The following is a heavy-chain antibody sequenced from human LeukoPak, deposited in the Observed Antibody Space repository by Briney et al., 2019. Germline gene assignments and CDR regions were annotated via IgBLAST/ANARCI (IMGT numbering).Heavy chain of an antibody. J-gene: IGHJ4*02. CDR1: GFTFSSYA. CDR2: ISGSGGST. Sequence: GGSLRLSCAASGFTFSSYAMSWVRQTPGKGLEWVSAISGSGGSTYYAHSVKGRFTISRHNSKNTLYLQMNSLRAEDTAVYYCAKDMGSSGPPLGYWGQGTLVTVPS. CDR3: AKDMGSSGPPLGY. D-gene: IGHD6-19*01. V-gene: IGHV3-23*01.